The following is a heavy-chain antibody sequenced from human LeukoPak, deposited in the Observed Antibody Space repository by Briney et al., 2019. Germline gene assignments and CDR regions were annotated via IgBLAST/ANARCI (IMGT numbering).Heavy chain of an antibody. CDR1: GFTFSSYE. Sequence: GGSLRLSCAASGFTFSSYEMNWVRQAPGKGLEGVSYISSSGSTIYYADSVKGRFTNSRDNAKKSLYLQMNSLRDEDTAVYYCARGGWLQSDYWGQGTLATVSS. J-gene: IGHJ4*02. V-gene: IGHV3-48*03. D-gene: IGHD5-24*01. CDR2: ISSSGSTI. CDR3: ARGGWLQSDY.